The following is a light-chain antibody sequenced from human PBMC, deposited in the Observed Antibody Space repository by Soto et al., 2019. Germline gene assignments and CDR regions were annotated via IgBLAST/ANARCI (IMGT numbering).Light chain of an antibody. J-gene: IGKJ1*01. CDR2: GAS. V-gene: IGKV3-15*01. Sequence: ETGMTQSQDTLSLSPGDTATLSCRAGQSVDINLAWYQKKAGQAPRLLIYGASTRATAIPARFSGSGSGTDFTLTISSLQAEDVAVYYCQQYYSTPRPFGQGTKAAIK. CDR1: QSVDIN. CDR3: QQYYSTPRP.